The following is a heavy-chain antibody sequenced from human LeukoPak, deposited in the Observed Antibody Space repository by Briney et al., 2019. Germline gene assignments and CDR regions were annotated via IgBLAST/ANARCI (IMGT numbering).Heavy chain of an antibody. D-gene: IGHD3-10*01. J-gene: IGHJ6*03. CDR2: VSWKSDTV. Sequence: PGRSLRLSCAASGFIFDDYAMHWVRQAPGKGLEWVSGVSWKSDTVGYADSVKGRFTISRDNAKNSLYLQMSGLRAEDTALYYCAKSGKDGLLWFGELVSNYYYMDVWGKGTTVTVSS. CDR3: AKSGKDGLLWFGELVSNYYYMDV. CDR1: GFIFDDYA. V-gene: IGHV3-9*01.